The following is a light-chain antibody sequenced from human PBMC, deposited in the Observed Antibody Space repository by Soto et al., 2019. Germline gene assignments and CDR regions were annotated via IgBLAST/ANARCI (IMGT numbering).Light chain of an antibody. CDR3: QQYATYPT. Sequence: EIVLTQSPGTLSLSPGERATLSCRASQSVDSNSLAWYQHKPDQAPRLLIYGASCRAPGISDRYSGRGSGTYFTLTINRLEHEDFAVYYCQQYATYPTFGGGTRLEIK. J-gene: IGKJ4*02. CDR2: GAS. V-gene: IGKV3-20*01. CDR1: QSVDSNS.